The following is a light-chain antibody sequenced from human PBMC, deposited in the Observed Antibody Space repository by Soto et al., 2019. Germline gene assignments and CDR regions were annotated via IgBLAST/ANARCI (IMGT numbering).Light chain of an antibody. J-gene: IGLJ2*01. Sequence: QSVLTQSPSASASLGASVKLTCTLSSGHSSYAIAWHQQQPEKGPRYLMKLNSDGSHSKGDGIPDRFSGSSSGAERYLTISRLQSEDEADYYCQTWGTGIHVVFGGGTKVTVL. CDR3: QTWGTGIHVV. CDR2: LNSDGSH. V-gene: IGLV4-69*01. CDR1: SGHSSYA.